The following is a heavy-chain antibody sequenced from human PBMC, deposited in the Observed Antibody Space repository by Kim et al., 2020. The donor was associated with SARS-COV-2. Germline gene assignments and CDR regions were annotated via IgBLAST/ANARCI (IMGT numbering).Heavy chain of an antibody. CDR2: ISYDGSNK. Sequence: GGSLRLSCAASGFTFSSYGMHWVRQAPGKGLEWVAVISYDGSNKYYADSVKGRFTISRDNSKNTLYLQMNSLRAEDTAVYYCARDLGVGYSGYLNYYYYGMDVWGQGTTVTVSS. J-gene: IGHJ6*02. V-gene: IGHV3-33*05. CDR3: ARDLGVGYSGYLNYYYYGMDV. CDR1: GFTFSSYG. D-gene: IGHD5-12*01.